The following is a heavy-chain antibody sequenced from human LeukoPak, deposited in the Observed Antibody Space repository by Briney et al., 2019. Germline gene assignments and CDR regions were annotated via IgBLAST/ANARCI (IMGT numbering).Heavy chain of an antibody. CDR3: ARDKFPLVGATGDDAFDI. J-gene: IGHJ3*02. CDR1: GYTFTSYD. D-gene: IGHD1-26*01. CDR2: MNPNSGNT. V-gene: IGHV1-8*01. Sequence: GASVKVSCKASGYTFTSYDINWVRQATGQGLEWMGWMNPNSGNTGYAQKFQGRVTMTRNTSISTAYMELSSLRSEDTAVYYCARDKFPLVGATGDDAFDIWGQGTMVTVSS.